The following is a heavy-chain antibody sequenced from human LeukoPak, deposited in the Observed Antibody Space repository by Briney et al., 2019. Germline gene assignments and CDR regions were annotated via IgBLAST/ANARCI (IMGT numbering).Heavy chain of an antibody. J-gene: IGHJ3*02. V-gene: IGHV1-2*02. CDR3: ARRIVGAPGAFDI. CDR1: GYTFTGYY. Sequence: ASVKVSCKASGYTFTGYYMHWVRQAPGQGLEWMGWINPNSGGTNYAQKFQGRVTMTRDTSISTAYMELSRLRSDDTAVYYCARRIVGAPGAFDIWGQGTMVTVSS. CDR2: INPNSGGT. D-gene: IGHD1-26*01.